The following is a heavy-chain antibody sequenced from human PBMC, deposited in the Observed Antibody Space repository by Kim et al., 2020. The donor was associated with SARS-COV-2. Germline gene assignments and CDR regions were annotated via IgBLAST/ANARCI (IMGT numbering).Heavy chain of an antibody. CDR1: GGTFSSYA. V-gene: IGHV1-69*13. CDR2: IIPIFGTA. J-gene: IGHJ5*02. Sequence: SVKVSCKASGGTFSSYAISWVRQAPGQGLEWMGGIIPIFGTANYAQKFQGRVTITADESTSTAYMELSSLRSEDTAVYYCARGPGPFGVVITPHNWFDPWGQGTLVTVSS. D-gene: IGHD3-3*01. CDR3: ARGPGPFGVVITPHNWFDP.